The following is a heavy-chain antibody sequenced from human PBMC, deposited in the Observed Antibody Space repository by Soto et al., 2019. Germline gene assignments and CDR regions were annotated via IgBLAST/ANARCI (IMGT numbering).Heavy chain of an antibody. CDR3: AAGGDSYQSPFDY. Sequence: SVKVSCKASGFTFTSSAVQWVRQARGQRLEWIGWIVVGSGNTNYAQKFQERVTITRDMSTSTAYMELSSLRSEDTAVYYCAAGGDSYQSPFDYWGQGTLVTVSS. CDR2: IVVGSGNT. CDR1: GFTFTSSA. V-gene: IGHV1-58*01. D-gene: IGHD5-18*01. J-gene: IGHJ4*02.